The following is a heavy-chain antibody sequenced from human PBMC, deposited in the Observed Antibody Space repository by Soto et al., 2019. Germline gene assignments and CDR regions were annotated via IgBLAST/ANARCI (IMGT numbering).Heavy chain of an antibody. Sequence: SETLSLTCAVSGGSISSSNWWSWVRQPPGGGQEWTGEIYHSGSTNYNPSLKSRVTISVDKSKNQFSLKLSSVTAADTAVYYCASLGQDKTPMTTQGYFDYWGQGTLVTVSS. V-gene: IGHV4-4*02. CDR3: ASLGQDKTPMTTQGYFDY. J-gene: IGHJ4*02. D-gene: IGHD4-17*01. CDR1: GGSISSSNW. CDR2: IYHSGST.